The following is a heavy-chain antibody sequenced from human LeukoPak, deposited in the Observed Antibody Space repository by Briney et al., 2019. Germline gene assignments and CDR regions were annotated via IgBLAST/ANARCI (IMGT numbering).Heavy chain of an antibody. CDR3: ARVGYYDSSGYYPNWFDP. D-gene: IGHD3-22*01. Sequence: SETLSLTCAVYGGSFSGYYWSWIRQPPGKGLEWIGEINHSGSTNYNPSLKSRVTISVDTSKNQFSLKLSSVTAADTAVYYCARVGYYDSSGYYPNWFDPWGQGTLVTVSS. CDR2: INHSGST. J-gene: IGHJ5*02. V-gene: IGHV4-34*01. CDR1: GGSFSGYY.